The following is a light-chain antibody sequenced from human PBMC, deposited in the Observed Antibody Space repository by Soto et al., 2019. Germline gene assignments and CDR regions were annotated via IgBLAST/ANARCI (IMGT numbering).Light chain of an antibody. CDR2: EVA. CDR3: TSFTTLTTYI. CDR1: SSDIGDYDY. Sequence: QSVLTQPASVSGSPGQSITISCTGTSSDIGDYDYVSWYQQHPGKAPKLIIYEVANRPSGVSDRFSGSKSGNTASLTISGLQSYDEADYYCTSFTTLTTYIFGTGTKLTVL. V-gene: IGLV2-14*01. J-gene: IGLJ1*01.